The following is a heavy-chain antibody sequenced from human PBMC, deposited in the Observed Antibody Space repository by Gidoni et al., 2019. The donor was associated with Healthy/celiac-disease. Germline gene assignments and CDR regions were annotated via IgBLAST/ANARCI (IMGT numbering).Heavy chain of an antibody. CDR2: INHSGST. V-gene: IGHV4-34*01. CDR3: ARVRKGGTFFVGLKYYFDY. CDR1: GGSFSGYY. J-gene: IGHJ4*02. D-gene: IGHD3-3*01. Sequence: QVQLQQWGAGLLKPSETLSLTCAVYGGSFSGYYWSWIRPPPGKGLEWIGEINHSGSTNYNPSLKSRVTISVDTSKNQFSLKLSAVTAADTAVYYCARVRKGGTFFVGLKYYFDYWGQGTLVTVSS.